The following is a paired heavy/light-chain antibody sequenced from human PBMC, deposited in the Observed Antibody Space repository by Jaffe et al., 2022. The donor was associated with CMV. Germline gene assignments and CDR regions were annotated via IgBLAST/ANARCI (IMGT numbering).Heavy chain of an antibody. V-gene: IGHV3-21*01. CDR2: ISSSSTYI. J-gene: IGHJ5*02. CDR3: ARGGIVVSGRPTPFDP. Sequence: EVQLVESGGGLVKPGGSLRLSCAASDFTFGTYSMNWVRQAPGKGLEWVSSISSSSTYIYYTDSVKGRFTISRDNAKDSLYLQMNSLRAEDTAVYYCARGGIVVSGRPTPFDPWGQGTLVTVSS. D-gene: IGHD6-19*01. CDR1: DFTFGTYS.
Light chain of an antibody. CDR2: GAS. J-gene: IGKJ4*01. CDR1: QSVSSN. Sequence: ERVMTQSPATLSVSPGERATLSCRASQSVSSNLAWYQQKPGQPPRLLIYGASTRATGVPARFSGSGSETEFTLTISSLQSEDFAVYYCQQYNNWPPLTFGGGTKVEI. V-gene: IGKV3-15*01. CDR3: QQYNNWPPLT.